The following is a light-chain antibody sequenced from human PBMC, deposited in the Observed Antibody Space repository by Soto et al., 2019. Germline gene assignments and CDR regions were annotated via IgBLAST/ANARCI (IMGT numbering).Light chain of an antibody. CDR2: AAS. V-gene: IGKV1-39*01. Sequence: DIQMTQSPSSLSASVGDRVTITCRASQSISSYLNWYQQKPGKAPKLLIYAASSLQSGVPSRFSCSGSGTDFTLTISSLQPEDFANYYCQQSYSTPDTFGGGTKVEIK. J-gene: IGKJ4*01. CDR3: QQSYSTPDT. CDR1: QSISSY.